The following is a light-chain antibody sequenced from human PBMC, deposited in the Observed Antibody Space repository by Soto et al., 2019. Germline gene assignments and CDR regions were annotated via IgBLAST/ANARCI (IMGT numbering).Light chain of an antibody. V-gene: IGKV1-5*03. J-gene: IGKJ2*01. Sequence: DIQMTQSPSTLSASVGDRVTITCRASQSISSLLAWYQQKPGKAPKLLIYKASSLESGVPSRFSGSGSGTDFTLTISSLQPDDFATYYCQQYNSYSGTFGQGTKLEIK. CDR3: QQYNSYSGT. CDR1: QSISSL. CDR2: KAS.